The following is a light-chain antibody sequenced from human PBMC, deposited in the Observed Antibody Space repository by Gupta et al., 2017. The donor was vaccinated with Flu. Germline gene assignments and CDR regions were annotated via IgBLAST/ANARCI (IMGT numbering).Light chain of an antibody. CDR1: SSDVGGHNY. V-gene: IGLV2-14*01. CDR2: EVS. CDR3: CSYTSSSTVV. Sequence: QSALTQSASVSGSPGQSIIISCTGTSSDVGGHNYVSWYQQHPGKAPKLMIYEVSNRPSGVANRFSGAKSGNTASLTISGRQAEDEDDYYCCSYTSSSTVVFGGGTKLTVL. J-gene: IGLJ2*01.